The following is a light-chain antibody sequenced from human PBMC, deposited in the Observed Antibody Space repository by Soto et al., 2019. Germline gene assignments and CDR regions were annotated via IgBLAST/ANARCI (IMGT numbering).Light chain of an antibody. J-gene: IGKJ1*01. CDR2: DAS. CDR3: QQYNNWTPWT. CDR1: QSVSNN. Sequence: ILMTQSPATLSVSPGERATLSCRASQSVSNNLAWYQQKPGQAPRLLIYDASTSATGIPARFSGSGSGTEFTLTISGLQSEDFAVYYCQQYNNWTPWTFGQGTKVEIK. V-gene: IGKV3-15*01.